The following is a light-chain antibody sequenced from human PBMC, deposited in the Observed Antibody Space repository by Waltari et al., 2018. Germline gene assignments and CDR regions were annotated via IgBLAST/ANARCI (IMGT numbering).Light chain of an antibody. Sequence: DLTQSPRPLSLSPGDRPHLSCRTGQTLNSFLAWYQQKRGPAPRLIIYDASKRSTGIPDRISGSWCGTDFTLTISGLDAEDFAIYCFQQRGNLPVTFGRGTRVEMK. V-gene: IGKV3-11*01. CDR3: QQRGNLPVT. CDR2: DAS. CDR1: QTLNSF. J-gene: IGKJ2*01.